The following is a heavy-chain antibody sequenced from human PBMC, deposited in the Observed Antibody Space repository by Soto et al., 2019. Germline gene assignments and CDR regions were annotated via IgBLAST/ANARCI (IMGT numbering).Heavy chain of an antibody. CDR1: GYSFMKYG. Sequence: ASVKVSCKGFGYSFMKYGINWVRQAPGQGLEWVGWISPYSGYTHSAQKFHGRLTLTTDTAASTAYMELRILRSADTALYYCAREASVLIPAAQPSRFDSWGQGTMVTVSS. D-gene: IGHD2-2*01. J-gene: IGHJ4*02. CDR2: ISPYSGYT. CDR3: AREASVLIPAAQPSRFDS. V-gene: IGHV1-18*01.